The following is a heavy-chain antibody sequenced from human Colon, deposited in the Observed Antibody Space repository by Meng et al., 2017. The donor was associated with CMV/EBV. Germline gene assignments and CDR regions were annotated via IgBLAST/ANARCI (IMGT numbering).Heavy chain of an antibody. CDR3: ARDGTYCSSTSCYNGMDV. CDR1: GFTFTQYW. CDR2: INTDETRT. J-gene: IGHJ6*02. D-gene: IGHD2-2*02. V-gene: IGHV3-74*01. Sequence: GGSLRLSCVASGFTFTQYWMNWVRQAPGKGLVWVSHINTDETRTRYAGPVKGRFTISRDNAKNTAYLEMNSLRVEDTAVYYCARDGTYCSSTSCYNGMDVWGQGTTVTVSS.